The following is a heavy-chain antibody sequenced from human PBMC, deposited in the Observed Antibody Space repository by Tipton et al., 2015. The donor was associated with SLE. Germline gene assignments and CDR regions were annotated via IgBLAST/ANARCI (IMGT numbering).Heavy chain of an antibody. V-gene: IGHV4-61*02. Sequence: TLSLTCTVSGDSISSGSYYWSWIRQPAGKGLEWIGRIYTSGSTNYNPSLKSRVTISVDTSKNQFSLKLSSVTAADTAVYYCARDYCSSTSCPSHYYYMDVWGKGTTVTISS. J-gene: IGHJ6*03. CDR2: IYTSGST. CDR1: GDSISSGSYY. CDR3: ARDYCSSTSCPSHYYYMDV. D-gene: IGHD2-2*01.